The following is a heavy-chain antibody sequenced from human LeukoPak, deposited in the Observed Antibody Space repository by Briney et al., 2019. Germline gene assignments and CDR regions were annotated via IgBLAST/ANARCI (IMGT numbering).Heavy chain of an antibody. J-gene: IGHJ4*02. CDR3: ARDPTYYYDSSGYYYRPFDY. CDR1: GFTFSSYS. CDR2: ISSSSSYI. Sequence: GSLRLSCAASGFTFSSYSMNWVRQAPGKGLEWVSSISSSSSYIYYADSVKGRFTISRDNAKNSLYLQMNSLRAEDTAVYYCARDPTYYYDSSGYYYRPFDYWGQGTLVTVSS. D-gene: IGHD3-22*01. V-gene: IGHV3-21*01.